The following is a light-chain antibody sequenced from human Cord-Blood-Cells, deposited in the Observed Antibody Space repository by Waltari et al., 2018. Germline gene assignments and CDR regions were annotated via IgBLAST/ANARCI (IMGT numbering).Light chain of an antibody. CDR3: QQRSN. J-gene: IGKJ4*01. Sequence: IVLTQSPATLSLSPGGRATLSCSASQSVSSYFAWYQQKPGQAPRLLIYDSSNRATGIPARFSGSGSGTDFTLTISSLEPEDFAVYYCQQRSNFGGGTKVEIK. CDR2: DSS. CDR1: QSVSSY. V-gene: IGKV3-11*01.